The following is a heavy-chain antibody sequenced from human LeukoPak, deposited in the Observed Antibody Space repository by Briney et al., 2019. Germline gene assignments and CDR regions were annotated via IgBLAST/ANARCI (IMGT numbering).Heavy chain of an antibody. CDR3: AKDDVMVLDY. D-gene: IGHD3-10*01. V-gene: IGHV3-21*04. CDR1: GFTFSSYS. J-gene: IGHJ4*02. CDR2: ISSSSSYI. Sequence: GGSLTLSCAASGFTFSSYSMNWVRQAPGKGLEWVSSISSSSSYIYYADSVKGRFTISRDNSKNTLYLQMNSLRAEDTAVYYCAKDDVMVLDYWGQGTLVTVSS.